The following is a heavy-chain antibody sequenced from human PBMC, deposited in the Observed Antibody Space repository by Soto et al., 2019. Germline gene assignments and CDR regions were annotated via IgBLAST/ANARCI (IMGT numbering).Heavy chain of an antibody. CDR3: AKTGSGSPYYFYAMGV. CDR2: ISYDGSNK. V-gene: IGHV3-30*18. D-gene: IGHD3-10*01. J-gene: IGHJ6*04. Sequence: QVQLVESGGGVVQPGRSLRLSCAASGFTLSRYGMHWVRQAPGKGLEWVAVISYDGSNKYYADSVKGRLTISRDNLKNKLSLQVNRLRGQDMAVYYCAKTGSGSPYYFYAMGVWGKGTTVTVSS. CDR1: GFTLSRYG.